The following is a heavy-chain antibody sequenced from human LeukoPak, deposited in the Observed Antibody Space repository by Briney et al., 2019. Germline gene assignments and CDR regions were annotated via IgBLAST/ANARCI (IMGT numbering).Heavy chain of an antibody. CDR1: GGSISSYY. Sequence: SETLSLTCTVSGGSISSYYWSWVRQSPGKGLEWIGYIFTSGWTDYNPSLKSRVTMSVDTSKNQLSMELRFLTAADTAVYYCAASHDVKTAPYDLWGQGTLVTVSS. CDR3: AASHDVKTAPYDL. J-gene: IGHJ5*02. V-gene: IGHV4-4*09. D-gene: IGHD2-21*01. CDR2: IFTSGWT.